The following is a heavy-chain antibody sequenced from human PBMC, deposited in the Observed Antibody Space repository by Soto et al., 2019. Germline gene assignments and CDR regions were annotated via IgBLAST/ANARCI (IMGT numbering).Heavy chain of an antibody. V-gene: IGHV1-69*01. CDR3: ARSLDHHISGYNDY. D-gene: IGHD3-22*01. Sequence: QVQLVQSGTEVKKPGSSVKVSCKAPGDTFTNYAITWVRQAPAQGLEWMGGIIPIFGTTNYAQKFQGRVTITADLSTSTAYMELISLSSEDTAVYYCARSLDHHISGYNDYWGHGTLVTVSS. CDR1: GDTFTNYA. J-gene: IGHJ4*01. CDR2: IIPIFGTT.